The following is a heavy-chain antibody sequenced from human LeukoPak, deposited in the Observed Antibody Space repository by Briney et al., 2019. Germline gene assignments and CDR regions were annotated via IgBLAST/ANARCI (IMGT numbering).Heavy chain of an antibody. CDR1: GFTFSTYG. Sequence: GGSLRLSCAASGFTFSTYGITWVRQAPGKGLEWVSGISGSGASTYYADSVEGRFTISRDNAKNSLYLQMNSLRAEDTAVYYCAELGITMIGGVWGKGTTVTISS. CDR3: AELGITMIGGV. D-gene: IGHD3-10*02. V-gene: IGHV3-23*01. CDR2: ISGSGAST. J-gene: IGHJ6*04.